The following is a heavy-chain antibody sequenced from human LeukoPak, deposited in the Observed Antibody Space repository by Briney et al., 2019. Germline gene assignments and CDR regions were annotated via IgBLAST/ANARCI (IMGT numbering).Heavy chain of an antibody. J-gene: IGHJ4*02. CDR3: ARLTPDYGDYSPFDY. CDR1: GFTFSSYA. D-gene: IGHD4-17*01. V-gene: IGHV3-30-3*01. Sequence: GGSLRLSCAASGFTFSSYAMHWVRQAPGKGLEWVAVISYDGSNKYYADSVKGRFTVSRDNSKNTLYLQMNSLRAEDTAVYYCARLTPDYGDYSPFDYWGQGTLVTVSS. CDR2: ISYDGSNK.